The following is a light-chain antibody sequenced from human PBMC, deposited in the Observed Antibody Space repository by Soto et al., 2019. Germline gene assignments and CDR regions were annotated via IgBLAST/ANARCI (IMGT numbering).Light chain of an antibody. CDR1: QNVYTN. CDR3: QQYNRWPPYT. Sequence: ETVMTQSPATLSVSPGETATLSCRASQNVYTNLAWYQQKPGQAPRLVLYGASTRATGVPARFSASGSGTEFTLTISSLQSEDFAVYYCQQYNRWPPYTFGQGTKVEIK. J-gene: IGKJ2*01. CDR2: GAS. V-gene: IGKV3-15*01.